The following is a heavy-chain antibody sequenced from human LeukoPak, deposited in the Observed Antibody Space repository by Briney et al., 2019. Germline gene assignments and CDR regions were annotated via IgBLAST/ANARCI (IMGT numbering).Heavy chain of an antibody. D-gene: IGHD1-26*01. CDR1: GFTLSSYG. Sequence: PGGSLRLSCAASGFTLSSYGMHWVRQAPGKGLEWVAVISYDGSNKYYADSVKGRFTISRDNSKNTLYLQMNSLRAEDTAVYYCAKDSVWDYYFDYWGQGTLVTVSS. CDR3: AKDSVWDYYFDY. CDR2: ISYDGSNK. V-gene: IGHV3-30*18. J-gene: IGHJ4*02.